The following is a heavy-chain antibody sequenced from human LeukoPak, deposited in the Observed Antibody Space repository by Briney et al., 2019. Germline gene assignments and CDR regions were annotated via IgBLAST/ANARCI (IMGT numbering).Heavy chain of an antibody. CDR1: GYTFTSYD. D-gene: IGHD5-18*01. Sequence: ASVKVSCKASGYTFTSYDINWVRQAPGQGLEWMGWINPNSGGTNYAQKFQGRVTMTRDTSISTAYMELSRLRSDDTAVYYCARGSSYGDYYFDYWGQGTLVTVSS. CDR3: ARGSSYGDYYFDY. CDR2: INPNSGGT. J-gene: IGHJ4*02. V-gene: IGHV1-2*02.